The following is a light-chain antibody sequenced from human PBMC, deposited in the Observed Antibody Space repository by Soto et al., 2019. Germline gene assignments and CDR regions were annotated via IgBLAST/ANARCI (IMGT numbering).Light chain of an antibody. J-gene: IGKJ1*01. CDR1: QSLLHSNGYNY. V-gene: IGKV2-28*01. CDR2: LGS. Sequence: DIVMTPSPLSLPVTPGEPASISCRSSQSLLHSNGYNYLDWYLQKPGQSPQLLIYLGSSRASGVPDRFSGGGSGTDFTLKISRVEAEDVGIYYCMQALQTPPTFGQGTKVDIK. CDR3: MQALQTPPT.